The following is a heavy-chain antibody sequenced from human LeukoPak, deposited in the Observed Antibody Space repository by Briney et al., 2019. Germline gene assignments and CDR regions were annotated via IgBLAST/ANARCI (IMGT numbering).Heavy chain of an antibody. J-gene: IGHJ4*02. V-gene: IGHV1-18*01. Sequence: GSVKVSCKASGYXFTTFGITWVRQAPGQGLEWMGWINTYNGNTNYAQNLQGRVTMTTDTSTSTAYMELRSLTSDDTAVYYCARLGSDCGGGNCYWGQGTLVTVSS. CDR3: ARLGSDCGGGNCY. D-gene: IGHD2-15*01. CDR2: INTYNGNT. CDR1: GYXFTTFG.